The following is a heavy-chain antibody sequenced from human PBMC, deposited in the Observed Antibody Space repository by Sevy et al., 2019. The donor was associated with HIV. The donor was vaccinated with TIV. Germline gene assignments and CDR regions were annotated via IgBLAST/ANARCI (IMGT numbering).Heavy chain of an antibody. CDR3: AREGCTKPHDY. CDR2: LSFGCGEI. V-gene: IGHV3-23*01. Sequence: GGSLRLSCAASGFTFNIYSISWVRQTPGKGLEWVATLSFGCGEINHADSVKGRFTMSRDDSKNAVYLQMNNLRVEDTAIYYCAREGCTKPHDYWGQGTLVTVSS. CDR1: GFTFNIYS. D-gene: IGHD2-8*01. J-gene: IGHJ4*02.